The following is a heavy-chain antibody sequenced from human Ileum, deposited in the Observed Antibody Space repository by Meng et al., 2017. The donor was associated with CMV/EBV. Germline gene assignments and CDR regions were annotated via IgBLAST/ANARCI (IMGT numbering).Heavy chain of an antibody. CDR3: VRAEYGDYGGY. CDR2: ISGSSNTI. Sequence: GESLKISCATSGFIMRDYYLAWIRQAPGKGLEWISYISGSSNTIYYADSVKGRFTTSRDNAMRSLYLQMTSLTAEDTAVYYCVRAEYGDYGGYWGQGTLVIVSS. J-gene: IGHJ4*02. CDR1: GFIMRDYY. V-gene: IGHV3-11*01. D-gene: IGHD4-17*01.